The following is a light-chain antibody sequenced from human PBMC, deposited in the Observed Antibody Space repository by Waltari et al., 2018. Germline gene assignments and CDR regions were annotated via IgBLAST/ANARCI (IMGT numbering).Light chain of an antibody. J-gene: IGLJ1*01. Sequence: QSALTQPASVSGSPGQSITISCSGTDSDVGAYDFVSWYQHHPGKAPHLIIYEVSNRPSGISNLFSASKSGNTAALTISGLQAEDEADYYCSSYTTSSAPGVFGTGTRVTVL. CDR2: EVS. CDR3: SSYTTSSAPGV. V-gene: IGLV2-14*01. CDR1: DSDVGAYDF.